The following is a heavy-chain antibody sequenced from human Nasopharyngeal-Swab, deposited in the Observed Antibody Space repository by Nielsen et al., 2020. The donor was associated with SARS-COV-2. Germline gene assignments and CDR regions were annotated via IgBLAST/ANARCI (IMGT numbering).Heavy chain of an antibody. D-gene: IGHD6-19*01. CDR3: ARDPQYVTAVAGILLPYYYYHYYMDV. CDR1: GFTFSSYA. CDR2: ISYDGGNK. V-gene: IGHV3-30-3*01. Sequence: GESLKISCAASGFTFSSYAMHWVRQAPGKGLEWVAVISYDGGNKYYADSVKGRFTISRDNSKNTLYLQMNSLRAEDTAVFYCARDPQYVTAVAGILLPYYYYHYYMDVWGKGTTVTVSS. J-gene: IGHJ6*03.